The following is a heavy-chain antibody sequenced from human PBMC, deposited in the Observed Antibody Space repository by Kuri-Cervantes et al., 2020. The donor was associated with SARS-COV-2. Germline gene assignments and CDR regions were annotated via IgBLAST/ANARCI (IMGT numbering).Heavy chain of an antibody. Sequence: SVKVTFKPSGGSFNRYAINWVRQAPGQGLEWMGGIIPFFGTPHYAKKFRDRVTFTADLSTSTVYMELTGLGSGDTAMFFCARDRDPAQHNWHAFDIWGQAAMVTVSS. CDR3: ARDRDPAQHNWHAFDI. CDR2: IIPFFGTP. J-gene: IGHJ3*02. D-gene: IGHD1-20*01. V-gene: IGHV1-69*13. CDR1: GGSFNRYA.